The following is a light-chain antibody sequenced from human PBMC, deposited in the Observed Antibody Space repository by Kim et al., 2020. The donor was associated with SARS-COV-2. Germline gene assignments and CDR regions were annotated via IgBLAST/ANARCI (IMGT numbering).Light chain of an antibody. CDR1: SSNLGASYN. CDR3: QSYDNNLSNYV. V-gene: IGLV1-40*01. CDR2: DND. J-gene: IGLJ1*01. Sequence: QRVTISCTGSSSNLGASYNVHWYQQVPGTAPKLLIYDNDNRPSGVPDRFSGSKSGTSASLAITGLRAEDEGDYYCQSYDNNLSNYVFGTGTKVTVL.